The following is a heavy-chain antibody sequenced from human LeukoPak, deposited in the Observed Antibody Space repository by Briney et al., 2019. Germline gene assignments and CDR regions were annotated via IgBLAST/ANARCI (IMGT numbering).Heavy chain of an antibody. CDR2: MGGSGGST. V-gene: IGHV3-23*01. CDR3: AKDDGRWLQTRDAFDI. CDR1: GFTFSSYA. Sequence: HPGGSLRLSCAASGFTFSSYAMSWVRQAPGKGLEWVSGMGGSGGSTYYADSVKGRFTISRDNSKNTLYLQMNSLRAEDTAVYYCAKDDGRWLQTRDAFDIWGQGTMVTVSS. D-gene: IGHD5-24*01. J-gene: IGHJ3*02.